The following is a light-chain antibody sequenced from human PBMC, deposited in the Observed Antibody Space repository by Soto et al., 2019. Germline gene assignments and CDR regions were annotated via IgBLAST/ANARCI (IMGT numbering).Light chain of an antibody. Sequence: IQLTQSPSSLSASVGDRVTVTCRASQSINIYLNWYQQKPGKAPTLLIYASSSLQSGVPSRFRGDGSRTDFTLTINSLQPEAVANYSSHPRYRSPYTFGQGSKLEI. CDR3: HPRYRSPYT. J-gene: IGKJ2*01. CDR1: QSINIY. V-gene: IGKV1-39*01. CDR2: ASS.